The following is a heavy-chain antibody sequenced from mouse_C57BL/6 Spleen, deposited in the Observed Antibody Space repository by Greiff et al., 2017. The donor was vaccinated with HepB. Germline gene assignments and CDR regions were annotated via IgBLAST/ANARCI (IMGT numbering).Heavy chain of an antibody. D-gene: IGHD1-1*01. CDR2: ILPSIGRT. J-gene: IGHJ1*03. CDR1: DSEVFPIAY. Sequence: QVQLKQSGSELRSPGSSVKLSCKDFDSEVFPIAYMSWVRQKPGHGFEWIGGILPSIGRTIYGEKFEDKATLDADTLSNTAYLELNSLTSEDSAIYYCARDSDGSSWYFDVWGTGTTVTVSS. CDR3: ARDSDGSSWYFDV. V-gene: IGHV15-2*01.